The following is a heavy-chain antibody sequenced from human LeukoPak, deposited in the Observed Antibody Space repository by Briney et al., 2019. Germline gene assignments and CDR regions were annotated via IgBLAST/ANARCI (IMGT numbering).Heavy chain of an antibody. CDR3: ARGGTSIAALRVGWFDP. Sequence: SETLSLTCAVYGGSFSGYYWSWIRQPPGKGLEWIGEISHSGSTNYNPSLKSRVTISVDTSKNQFSLKLSSVTAADTAVYYCARGGTSIAALRVGWFDPWGQGTLVTVSS. D-gene: IGHD6-6*01. CDR1: GGSFSGYY. J-gene: IGHJ5*02. CDR2: ISHSGST. V-gene: IGHV4-34*01.